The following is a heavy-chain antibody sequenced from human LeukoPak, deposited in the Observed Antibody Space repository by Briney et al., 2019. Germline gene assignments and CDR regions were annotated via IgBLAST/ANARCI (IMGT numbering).Heavy chain of an antibody. Sequence: PGGSLRLSCAASGFTFDDYGMSWVRQAPGKGLEWISGINWNGGSTGYADSVKGRFTIYRHNAKNSLYLQMTSLRGEDTALYYCARDRRGSYYFDYWGQGTLVTVSS. CDR1: GFTFDDYG. V-gene: IGHV3-20*04. J-gene: IGHJ4*02. D-gene: IGHD1-26*01. CDR3: ARDRRGSYYFDY. CDR2: INWNGGST.